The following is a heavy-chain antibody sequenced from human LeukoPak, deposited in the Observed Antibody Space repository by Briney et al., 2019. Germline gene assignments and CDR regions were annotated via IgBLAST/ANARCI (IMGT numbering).Heavy chain of an antibody. CDR3: ARDSYGAPFDY. Sequence: QTGRSLRLSCAASGFTFSSYGMLWVRQAPGKGLEWVAVIWYDGSNKYYADSVKGRFTISKDNSKNTLYLQMNSLRAEDTAVYYCARDSYGAPFDYWGQGTLVTVSS. CDR2: IWYDGSNK. D-gene: IGHD4-17*01. CDR1: GFTFSSYG. V-gene: IGHV3-33*01. J-gene: IGHJ4*02.